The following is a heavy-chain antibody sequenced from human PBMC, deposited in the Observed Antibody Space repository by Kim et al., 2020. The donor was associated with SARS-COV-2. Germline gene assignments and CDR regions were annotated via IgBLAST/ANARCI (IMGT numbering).Heavy chain of an antibody. CDR3: AKDIVVVTAIPLSNWFDP. CDR2: ISGSGGST. Sequence: GGSLRLSCAASGFTFSSYAMSWVRQAPGKGLEWVSAISGSGGSTYYADSVKGRFTISRDNSKNTLYLQMNSLRAEDTAVYYCAKDIVVVTAIPLSNWFDPWGQGTLVTVSS. J-gene: IGHJ5*02. V-gene: IGHV3-23*01. D-gene: IGHD2-21*02. CDR1: GFTFSSYA.